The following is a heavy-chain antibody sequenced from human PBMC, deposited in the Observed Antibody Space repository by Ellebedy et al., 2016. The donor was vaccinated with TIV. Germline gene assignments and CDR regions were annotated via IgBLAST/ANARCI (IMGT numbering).Heavy chain of an antibody. CDR1: GYTFTSYG. Sequence: AASVKVSCKTSGYTFTSYGISWVRQAPGQGLEWMGWISAYNGNTNYAQMLQGRVTMTTDTFTSTAYMELRNLRSDDTAVYYCARYCNSTTCSNWFDPWGQGTLVTVSS. J-gene: IGHJ5*02. V-gene: IGHV1-18*04. CDR2: ISAYNGNT. CDR3: ARYCNSTTCSNWFDP. D-gene: IGHD2/OR15-2a*01.